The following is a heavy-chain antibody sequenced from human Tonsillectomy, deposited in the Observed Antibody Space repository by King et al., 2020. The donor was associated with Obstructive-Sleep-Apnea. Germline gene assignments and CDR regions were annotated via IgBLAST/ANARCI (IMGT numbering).Heavy chain of an antibody. Sequence: QLVQSGGGVVQPGRSLRLSCAASVFTFSSYVMHWVRQAPGKGLEWVAVISYDGSNKYYADSVKGRFTISRDNSKNTLYLQMNSLRAEDTAVYYCAKDTRIAAAGPYGMDVWGQGTTVTVSS. CDR2: ISYDGSNK. CDR3: AKDTRIAAAGPYGMDV. CDR1: VFTFSSYV. J-gene: IGHJ6*02. D-gene: IGHD6-13*01. V-gene: IGHV3-30*18.